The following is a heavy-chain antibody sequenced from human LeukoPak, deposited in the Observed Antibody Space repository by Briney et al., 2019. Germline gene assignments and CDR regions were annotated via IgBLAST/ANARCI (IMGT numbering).Heavy chain of an antibody. Sequence: GGSLRLSCAASGFTFSIYWMSWVRQAPGKGLEWVANIKQDGSERYYVDSVKGRFTLSRDNAKNSLYLQMNSLRAEDTAVYYCAKDIESGVVDYWGQGTLVTVSS. V-gene: IGHV3-7*03. CDR2: IKQDGSER. CDR1: GFTFSIYW. J-gene: IGHJ4*02. CDR3: AKDIESGVVDY. D-gene: IGHD2-15*01.